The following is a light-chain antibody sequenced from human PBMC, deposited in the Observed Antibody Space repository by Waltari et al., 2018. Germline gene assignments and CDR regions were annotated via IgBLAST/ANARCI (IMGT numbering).Light chain of an antibody. CDR2: KAS. V-gene: IGKV1-5*03. J-gene: IGKJ4*01. CDR3: QEYDSLPVT. CDR1: QGVKNN. Sequence: DIQMTQSPSSLSASVGDRVTITCRASQGVKNNLAWYQQAPGKAPKVLIHKASRLESGAPSRFSCSGYGTEFTRTISSLQPDDFATYYCQEYDSLPVTFGGGTKVEI.